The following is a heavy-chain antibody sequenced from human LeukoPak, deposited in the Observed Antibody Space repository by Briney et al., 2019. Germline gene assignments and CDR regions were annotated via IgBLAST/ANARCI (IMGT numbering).Heavy chain of an antibody. J-gene: IGHJ5*02. Sequence: PSETLSLTCTVSGSSMSPYYWGWIRQPPGKGLEWIGYIHSTGINNYRPALKGRLSMAIDTSKNQFSLNLTGVTTADTAVYYCARGTDSHDVLTEYFSLNNWFDPWGQGALVTVSS. V-gene: IGHV4-59*01. CDR2: IHSTGIN. CDR1: GSSMSPYY. D-gene: IGHD3-9*01. CDR3: ARGTDSHDVLTEYFSLNNWFDP.